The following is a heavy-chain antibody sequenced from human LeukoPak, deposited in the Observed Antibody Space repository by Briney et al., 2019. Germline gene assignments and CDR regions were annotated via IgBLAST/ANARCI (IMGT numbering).Heavy chain of an antibody. CDR1: GFTFSSYS. D-gene: IGHD4-23*01. J-gene: IGHJ4*02. CDR3: PKPLLTPGN. Sequence: GGSLRLSCAASGFTFSSYSMNWVRQAPGKGLEWVSSISSSSSYIYYADSVKGRFTISRDNSRNALYLQLSRLRVDDTAFYYCPKPLLTPGNWGPGTLVTVSS. CDR2: ISSSSSYI. V-gene: IGHV3-21*01.